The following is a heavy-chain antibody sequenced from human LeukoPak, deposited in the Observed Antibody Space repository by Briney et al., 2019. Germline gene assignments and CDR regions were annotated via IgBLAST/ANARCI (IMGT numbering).Heavy chain of an antibody. CDR1: GVSISSYY. V-gene: IGHV4-4*07. CDR2: IYTSGST. CDR3: ARLKSYYDRGDY. J-gene: IGHJ4*02. Sequence: SETLSLTCTVSGVSISSYYWSWIRQPAGKGLEWIGRIYTSGSTNYNPSLKSRVTMSVDTSKNQFSLKLSSVTAADTAVYYCARLKSYYDRGDYWGQGALVTVSS. D-gene: IGHD3-22*01.